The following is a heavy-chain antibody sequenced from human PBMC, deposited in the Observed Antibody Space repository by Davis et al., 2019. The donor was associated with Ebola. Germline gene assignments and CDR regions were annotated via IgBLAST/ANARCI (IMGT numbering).Heavy chain of an antibody. D-gene: IGHD6-19*01. J-gene: IGHJ2*01. V-gene: IGHV1-58*02. CDR3: ARGKAVAGRPYGWYFDL. Sequence: AASVKVSCKAYGFTFSSSAMQWVRQARGQRLEWIGGIVVGSGNTNYAQKFRGRLTMTRNTSISTAYMELSSLRSEDTAVYYCARGKAVAGRPYGWYFDLWGRGTLVTVSS. CDR2: IVVGSGNT. CDR1: GFTFSSSA.